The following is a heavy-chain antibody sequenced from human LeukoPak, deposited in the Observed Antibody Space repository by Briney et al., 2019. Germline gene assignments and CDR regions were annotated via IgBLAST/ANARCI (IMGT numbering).Heavy chain of an antibody. CDR2: IYWNDDK. CDR1: GFSLSTSGVG. V-gene: IGHV2-5*01. CDR3: AHGIGGDYVDWFDP. D-gene: IGHD4-17*01. J-gene: IGHJ5*02. Sequence: ESGPTLVNPTQTLTLTCTFSGFSLSTSGVGVGWIRQPPGKALEWLALIYWNDDKRYSPSLKSRLTITKDTSKNQVVLTMTNMDPVDTATYYCAHGIGGDYVDWFDPWGQGTLVTVSS.